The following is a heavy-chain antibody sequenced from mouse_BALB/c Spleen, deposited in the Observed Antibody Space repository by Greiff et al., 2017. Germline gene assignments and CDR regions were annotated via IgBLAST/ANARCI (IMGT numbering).Heavy chain of an antibody. D-gene: IGHD1-1*01. J-gene: IGHJ1*01. CDR1: GFNIKDYY. Sequence: VQLQQSGAELVRPGALVKLSCKASGFNIKDYYMHWVKQRPEQGLEWIGWIDPENGNTKYDPKFQGKATITADTSSNTAYLQLSSLTSEDTAVYYCARGNGSSWDWYFDVWGAGTTVTVSS. V-gene: IGHV14-1*02. CDR2: IDPENGNT. CDR3: ARGNGSSWDWYFDV.